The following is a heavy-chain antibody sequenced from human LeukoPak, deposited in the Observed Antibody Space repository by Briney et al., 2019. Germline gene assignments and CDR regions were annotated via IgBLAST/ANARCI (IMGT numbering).Heavy chain of an antibody. D-gene: IGHD3-3*01. CDR3: ARAILSGYPDS. CDR2: IYYSGST. CDR1: GGSISSSSYY. J-gene: IGHJ4*02. V-gene: IGHV4-39*07. Sequence: SETLSLTCTVSGGSISSSSYYWGWIRQPRGKGLEWIGRIYYSGSTYYNPSLKSQFTISIDRSKNPFSLKFSSVTAADTAVYYCARAILSGYPDSSGQGTLVIVSS.